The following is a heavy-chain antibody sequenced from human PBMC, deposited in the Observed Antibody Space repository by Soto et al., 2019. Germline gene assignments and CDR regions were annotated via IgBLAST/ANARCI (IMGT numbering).Heavy chain of an antibody. CDR3: ASHRGGWREDY. Sequence: EVQLVESGGGLVQPGGSLRLSCAASGFSLINYWMHWVRQVPGKGLVWVSRINSDGDDILYADSVKGRFTMSRDNAKSTWYLQMNSLRAEDTAVYYCASHRGGWREDYWGQGTLVTVSS. V-gene: IGHV3-74*03. D-gene: IGHD6-19*01. CDR1: GFSLINYW. J-gene: IGHJ4*02. CDR2: INSDGDDI.